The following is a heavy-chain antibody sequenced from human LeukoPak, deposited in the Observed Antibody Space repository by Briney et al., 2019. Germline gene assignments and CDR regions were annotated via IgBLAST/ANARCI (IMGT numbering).Heavy chain of an antibody. D-gene: IGHD3-22*01. CDR3: ARAGVVVVLDAFDI. J-gene: IGHJ3*02. CDR1: GSTVSSNH. Sequence: GGSLRLSCAASGSTVSSNHMSWVRQAPGKGLEWVSVIYSGGSTYYADSVKGRFTISRDNSKNTLYLQMNSLRAEDTAVYYCARAGVVVVLDAFDIWGQGTMVTVSS. V-gene: IGHV3-66*01. CDR2: IYSGGST.